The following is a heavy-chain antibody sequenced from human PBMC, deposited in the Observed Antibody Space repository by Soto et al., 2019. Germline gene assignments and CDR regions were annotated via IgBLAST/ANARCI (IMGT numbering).Heavy chain of an antibody. J-gene: IGHJ4*02. Sequence: EASVKVSCKASGYTLTSYAMHWVRQAPGQRLEWMGWINAGNGNTKYSQKFQGRVTITRDTSASTAYMELSSLRAEDTAVYYCAKGGRQWLVTSDFNYWGQGALVTVSS. V-gene: IGHV1-3*01. D-gene: IGHD6-19*01. CDR2: INAGNGNT. CDR3: AKGGRQWLVTSDFNY. CDR1: GYTLTSYA.